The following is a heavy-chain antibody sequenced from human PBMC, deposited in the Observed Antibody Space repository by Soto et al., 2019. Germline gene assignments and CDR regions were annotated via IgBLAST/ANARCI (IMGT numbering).Heavy chain of an antibody. J-gene: IGHJ4*02. V-gene: IGHV3-30*03. D-gene: IGHD2-8*02. CDR3: TGEVASGY. Sequence: QVQLVESGGGVVQPGRSLRLSCAVSGFTVSTHGMHWVRKAPGKGLEWVAVISRDGNTKYYADSVKGRFTISRDNSRNTLFLEMYSLRGDDMAVYYCTGEVASGYWGQGTLVTVSS. CDR1: GFTVSTHG. CDR2: ISRDGNTK.